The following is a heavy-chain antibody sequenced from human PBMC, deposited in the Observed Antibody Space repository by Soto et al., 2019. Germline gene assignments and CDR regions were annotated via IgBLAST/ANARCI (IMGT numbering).Heavy chain of an antibody. CDR3: AKSSGWSPGGVGFFDS. V-gene: IGHV3-23*01. J-gene: IGHJ4*02. Sequence: EVQLLESGGGLVQPGGSLRLSCAASGFTFSSYAVTWVRQAPGKGLEWVSGISGSGSRTYYAESVKGRFTISRDNSKNTLYLQMNSLRVEDTAVYYCAKSSGWSPGGVGFFDSWGQGTLVTVSS. D-gene: IGHD6-19*01. CDR2: ISGSGSRT. CDR1: GFTFSSYA.